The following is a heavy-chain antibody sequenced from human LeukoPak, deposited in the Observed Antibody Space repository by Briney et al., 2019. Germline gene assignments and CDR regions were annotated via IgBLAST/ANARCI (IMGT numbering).Heavy chain of an antibody. J-gene: IGHJ3*02. CDR2: IYYSGST. CDR1: GGSISSYH. CDR3: ARMLLSDYDFWSGPPDAFDI. D-gene: IGHD3-3*01. V-gene: IGHV4-59*08. Sequence: SETLSLTCSVSGGSISSYHWSWIRQPPGKGLEWIGYIYYSGSTNYNPSLKSRVTISVDTSKNQFSLKVSSVTAADTAVYYCARMLLSDYDFWSGPPDAFDIWGQGTMVTVSS.